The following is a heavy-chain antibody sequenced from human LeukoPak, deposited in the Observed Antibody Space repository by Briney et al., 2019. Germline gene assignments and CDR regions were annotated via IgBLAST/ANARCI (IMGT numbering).Heavy chain of an antibody. Sequence: ASVKVSCKASGYTFTSYGISWVRQAPGQGLEWMRWISAYNGNTNYAQKLQGRVTMTTDTSTSTAYMELRSLRSDDTAVYYCARDRGIAAAGNYWFDPWGKGTLVTVSS. CDR2: ISAYNGNT. CDR3: ARDRGIAAAGNYWFDP. D-gene: IGHD6-13*01. J-gene: IGHJ5*02. CDR1: GYTFTSYG. V-gene: IGHV1-18*01.